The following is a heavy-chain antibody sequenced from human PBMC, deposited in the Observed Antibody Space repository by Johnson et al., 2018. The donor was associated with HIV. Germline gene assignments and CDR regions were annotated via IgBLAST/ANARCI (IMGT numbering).Heavy chain of an antibody. CDR3: ARTTISCCGVTGRCFHV. D-gene: IGHD2-15*01. V-gene: IGHV3-30*03. CDR1: GFTFSSYG. J-gene: IGHJ3*01. CDR2: ISYDGSNR. Sequence: QVQLVESGGGVVQPGRSLRLSCAASGFTFSSYGMHWVRQAPGKGLQWLVSISYDGSNRYYADSVKGRFTISRDNSKNTLFLQMNSLRVEDTAVYYCARTTISCCGVTGRCFHVWG.